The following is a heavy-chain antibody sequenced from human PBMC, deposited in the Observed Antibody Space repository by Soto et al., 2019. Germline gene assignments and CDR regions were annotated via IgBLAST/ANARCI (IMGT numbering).Heavy chain of an antibody. J-gene: IGHJ6*02. CDR1: GGTFSSYT. D-gene: IGHD6-19*01. CDR2: IIPMFGTA. V-gene: IGHV1-69*01. Sequence: QVQLVQSGAEVKKPGSSVKVSCKASGGTFSSYTITWVRQAPGQGLEWMGGIIPMFGTANYAQKFQGRLTITADESTSTAYMELSSLRSDDTAIYYCAGAVRVPGWGDVWGQGTTVTVSS. CDR3: AGAVRVPGWGDV.